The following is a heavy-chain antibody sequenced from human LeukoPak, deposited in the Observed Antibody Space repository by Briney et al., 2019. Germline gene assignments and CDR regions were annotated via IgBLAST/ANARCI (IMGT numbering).Heavy chain of an antibody. CDR3: AKVVQYTASTGTGLDY. J-gene: IGHJ4*02. V-gene: IGHV3-33*06. CDR2: IWYDGSYK. Sequence: GGSLRLSCAASGFTFFNYGMHWVRQAPGKGLDWVAVIWYDGSYKYYADSVRGRFTISRDNSKNTLYLHMDSLRAEDTAIYYRAKVVQYTASTGTGLDYWGRGTLVTVSS. D-gene: IGHD6-13*01. CDR1: GFTFFNYG.